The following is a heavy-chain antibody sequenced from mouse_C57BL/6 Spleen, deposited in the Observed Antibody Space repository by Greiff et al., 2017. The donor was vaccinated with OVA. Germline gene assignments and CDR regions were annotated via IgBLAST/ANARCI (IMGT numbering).Heavy chain of an antibody. CDR1: GFNIKDYY. CDR3: ARVGDYSWYFGV. V-gene: IGHV14-2*01. D-gene: IGHD1-1*01. J-gene: IGHJ1*03. Sequence: EVQLQQSGAELVKPGASVKLSCTASGFNIKDYYMHWVKQRTEQGLEWIGRIDPEDGETEYAPKFQGKATITADTSSNTAYLQLSSLTSEDTAVYYCARVGDYSWYFGVWGTETTVTVSS. CDR2: IDPEDGET.